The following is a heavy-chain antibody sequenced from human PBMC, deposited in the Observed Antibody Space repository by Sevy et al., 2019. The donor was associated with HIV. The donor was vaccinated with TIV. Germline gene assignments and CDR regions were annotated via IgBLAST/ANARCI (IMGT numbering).Heavy chain of an antibody. Sequence: GGSLRLSCAASGLIFSHYGMHWVRQAPGKGLEWVAFISFDGSNKYYVDSVKGRFTISRDNSKNTLYLQMNSLRTEDTALYYCAKNTAAAGTGGFDYWGQRTLVTVSS. J-gene: IGHJ4*02. D-gene: IGHD6-13*01. CDR3: AKNTAAAGTGGFDY. CDR2: ISFDGSNK. CDR1: GLIFSHYG. V-gene: IGHV3-30*02.